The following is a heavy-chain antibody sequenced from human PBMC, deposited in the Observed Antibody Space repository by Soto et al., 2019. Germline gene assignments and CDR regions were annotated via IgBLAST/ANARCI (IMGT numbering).Heavy chain of an antibody. Sequence: ASVKVSCKPSGYTFTSHGLSWVRQAPGQGLEWMGWISTYNGKTEYAQKFQGRVTMTADTRTTTGYMELRSLRSDDTAVYYCARLRTEGATFHGDAFDLWGQGTKVTVSS. CDR1: GYTFTSHG. CDR2: ISTYNGKT. D-gene: IGHD1-26*01. CDR3: ARLRTEGATFHGDAFDL. V-gene: IGHV1-18*01. J-gene: IGHJ3*01.